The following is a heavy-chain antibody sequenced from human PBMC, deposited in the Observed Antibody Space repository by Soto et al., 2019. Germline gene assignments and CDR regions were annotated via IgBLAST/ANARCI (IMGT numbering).Heavy chain of an antibody. CDR1: GFTINSYG. J-gene: IGHJ5*02. V-gene: IGHV3-30*03. CDR3: ASLIVIQPEATFP. CDR2: ISYDGTNK. D-gene: IGHD5-18*01. Sequence: VQLVESGGGVVQPGRSLRLSCAASGFTINSYGMHWVRQSPGKGLEWVAVISYDGTNKDYVDSVKGPFTISRDISKNTVYLQMNSLRPEDTALYYGASLIVIQPEATFPWGQGTLVTVSS.